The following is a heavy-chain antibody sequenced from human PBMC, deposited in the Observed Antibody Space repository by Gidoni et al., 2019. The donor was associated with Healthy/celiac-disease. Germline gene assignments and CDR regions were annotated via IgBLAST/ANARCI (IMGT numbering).Heavy chain of an antibody. CDR2: IKQDGSEK. D-gene: IGHD2-2*01. CDR1: GFTFSSYW. J-gene: IGHJ4*02. V-gene: IGHV3-7*05. CDR3: ARDLYCSSTSCYPLTLGDY. Sequence: EVQLVESGGGLVQPGGSLRLSCAASGFTFSSYWMSWVRQAPGKGLEWVANIKQDGSEKYYVDSVKGRFTISRDNAKNSLYLQMNSLRAEDTAVYYCARDLYCSSTSCYPLTLGDYWGQGTLVTVSS.